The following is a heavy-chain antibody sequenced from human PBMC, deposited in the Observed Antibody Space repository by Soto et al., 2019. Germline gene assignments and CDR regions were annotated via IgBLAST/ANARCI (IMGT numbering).Heavy chain of an antibody. Sequence: QLQPQQWGAGLLKPSESLSLTCAVSGGSFSGYYWTWIRQPPGTGLEWIGEINHSGSTNYNPSLKSRVTISVDTSKNQFSLKLTSVTAADTAVYYCARDKITGLFDYWGQGTLVTVSS. CDR2: INHSGST. J-gene: IGHJ4*02. V-gene: IGHV4-34*01. D-gene: IGHD2-8*02. CDR1: GGSFSGYY. CDR3: ARDKITGLFDY.